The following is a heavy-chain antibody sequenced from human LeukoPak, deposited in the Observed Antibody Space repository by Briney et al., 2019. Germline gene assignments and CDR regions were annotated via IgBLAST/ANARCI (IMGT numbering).Heavy chain of an antibody. CDR1: GGSISSYY. CDR3: ARHRRWLQFVDWFDP. CDR2: IYTSGST. J-gene: IGHJ5*02. V-gene: IGHV4-4*09. D-gene: IGHD5-24*01. Sequence: SETLSLTCTVSGGSISSYYWSWIRQPPGKGLEWIGYIYTSGSTNYNPSLKSRVTISVDTSKNQFSLELSSVTAADTAVYYCARHRRWLQFVDWFDPWGQGTLVTVSP.